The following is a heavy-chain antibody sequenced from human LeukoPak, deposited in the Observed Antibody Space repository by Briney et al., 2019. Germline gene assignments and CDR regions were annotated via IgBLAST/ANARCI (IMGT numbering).Heavy chain of an antibody. CDR2: ISSSGSTI. J-gene: IGHJ4*02. Sequence: PGGSLRLSCAASGFTFSSYWMSWVRQAPGKGLEWVSYISSSGSTIYYADSVKGRFTISRDNAKNSLYLQMNSLRAEDTAVYYCAKDRGYSGYDLSDYWGQGTLVTVSS. D-gene: IGHD5-12*01. CDR1: GFTFSSYW. V-gene: IGHV3-48*04. CDR3: AKDRGYSGYDLSDY.